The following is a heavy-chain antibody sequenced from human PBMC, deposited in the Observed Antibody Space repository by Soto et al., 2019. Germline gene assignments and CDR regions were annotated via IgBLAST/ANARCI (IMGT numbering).Heavy chain of an antibody. CDR2: MNPNSANT. CDR3: ARAIRDQLISDY. Sequence: VQLLQSGAEVRKPGASVKVSFKASGYTCTRYDVSWVRQASGQRLEWMGWMNPNSANTGYAQKLQGRVTKTGDTSISPAYMELNSLSSEATAVYYCARAIRDQLISDYWGQGTLVTVSS. V-gene: IGHV1-8*01. D-gene: IGHD2-2*01. CDR1: GYTCTRYD. J-gene: IGHJ4*02.